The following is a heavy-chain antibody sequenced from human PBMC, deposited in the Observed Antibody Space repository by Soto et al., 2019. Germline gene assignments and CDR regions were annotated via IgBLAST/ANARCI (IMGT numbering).Heavy chain of an antibody. CDR2: TYYRSKWYN. J-gene: IGHJ3*02. Sequence: SQTLSLTCAISGDSVSSNSAAWNWIRQSPSRGLEWLGRTYYRSKWYNDYAVSVKSRITITPDTSKNQFSLQRNSVPPEDTAAYYCARDSGVIAVAFDAFDIWGQGTMVTVSS. CDR1: GDSVSSNSAA. V-gene: IGHV6-1*01. CDR3: ARDSGVIAVAFDAFDI. D-gene: IGHD6-19*01.